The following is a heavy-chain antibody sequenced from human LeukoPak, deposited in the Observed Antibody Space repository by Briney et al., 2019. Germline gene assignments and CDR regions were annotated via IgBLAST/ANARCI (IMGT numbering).Heavy chain of an antibody. CDR3: ARDLWPDY. V-gene: IGHV3-21*01. J-gene: IGHJ4*01. CDR2: ISSTSNYI. D-gene: IGHD2-21*01. Sequence: GGSLRLSCAASGFTFSSYSMNWVRQAPGKGLEWVSSISSTSNYIYYIDSVKGRFTISRDNAKNSLYLQMNSLRAEDTAVYYCARDLWPDYWGQGTLVTVSS. CDR1: GFTFSSYS.